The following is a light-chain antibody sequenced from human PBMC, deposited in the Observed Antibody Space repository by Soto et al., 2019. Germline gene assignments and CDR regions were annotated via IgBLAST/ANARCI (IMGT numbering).Light chain of an antibody. Sequence: EVMMTQSPATLSVSTGERATLSCRASQTVSRNLAWYQQRPGQAPRLLIYDISNRATGVPARFSGSGSETEFTLTIRSLQSEDFAVYFCQQYNNWPSFGQGRLLEVK. J-gene: IGKJ5*01. V-gene: IGKV3-15*01. CDR3: QQYNNWPS. CDR1: QTVSRN. CDR2: DIS.